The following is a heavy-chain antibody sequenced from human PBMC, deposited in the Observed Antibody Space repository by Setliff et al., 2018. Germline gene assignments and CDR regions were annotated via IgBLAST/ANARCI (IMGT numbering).Heavy chain of an antibody. D-gene: IGHD3-22*01. J-gene: IGHJ6*03. CDR1: GYAFGSSG. V-gene: IGHV1-18*01. Sequence: ASVKVSCKASGYAFGSSGISWVRQAPGQGLEWMGWISAYNGYIGYAQKFQARVTMTTDTATTTAYMELSSLRSDDTAVYYCAKGTSYFSDSSGYYYDGLTPSGYMDVWGKGTTVTVSS. CDR2: ISAYNGYI. CDR3: AKGTSYFSDSSGYYYDGLTPSGYMDV.